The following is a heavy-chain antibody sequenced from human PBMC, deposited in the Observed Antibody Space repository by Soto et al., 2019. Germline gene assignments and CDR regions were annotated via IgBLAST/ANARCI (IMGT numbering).Heavy chain of an antibody. D-gene: IGHD3-3*01. CDR2: ITPFNGNT. CDR3: ASNTKGPELNNYDFWSGYYTNDYYYGMDV. J-gene: IGHJ6*02. CDR1: GYTFTYRY. V-gene: IGHV1-45*02. Sequence: SVKVSCKASGYTFTYRYLHWVRQAPGQALEWMGWITPFNGNTNYAQKFQDRVTITRDRSMSTAYMELSSLRSEDTAMYYCASNTKGPELNNYDFWSGYYTNDYYYGMDVWGQVNTVTVS.